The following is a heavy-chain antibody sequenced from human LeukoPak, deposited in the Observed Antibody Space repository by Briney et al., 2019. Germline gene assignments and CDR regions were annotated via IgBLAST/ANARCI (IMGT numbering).Heavy chain of an antibody. V-gene: IGHV3-7*01. CDR2: IKQDGSEK. J-gene: IGHJ3*02. CDR1: GFTFSSYW. D-gene: IGHD1-26*01. Sequence: GGSLRLSCAASGFTFSSYWMSWVRQAPGKGLEWVANIKQDGSEKYYVDSVKGRFTISRDNAKNSLYLQMNSLRAEDTAVYYCARGHYSGSYAFDIWGQGTMVTVSS. CDR3: ARGHYSGSYAFDI.